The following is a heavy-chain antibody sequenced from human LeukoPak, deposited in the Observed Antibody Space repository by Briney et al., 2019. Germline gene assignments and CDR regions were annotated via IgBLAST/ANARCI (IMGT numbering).Heavy chain of an antibody. CDR2: ISYDGNAK. Sequence: GALRLSCTASGLTFSTNPMHWVRKAPGKGLEWVAVISYDGNAKYYADSVKGRFTISRDNSKNTLYLQMNSLRPEDTAVYYCARSPSDGYNYLDYWGQGTLVTVSS. D-gene: IGHD5-24*01. J-gene: IGHJ4*02. CDR3: ARSPSDGYNYLDY. V-gene: IGHV3-30*04. CDR1: GLTFSTNP.